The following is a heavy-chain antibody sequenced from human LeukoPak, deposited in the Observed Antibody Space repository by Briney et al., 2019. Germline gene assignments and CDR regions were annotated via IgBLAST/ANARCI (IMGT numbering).Heavy chain of an antibody. CDR2: INREGSST. J-gene: IGHJ4*02. CDR3: ASRDQSCSGDTCYPIDY. CDR1: GLTFSSYW. D-gene: IGHD2-15*01. V-gene: IGHV3-74*01. Sequence: PGGSLRLSCAVSGLTFSSYWMHWVRQAPGKGLVWVSRINREGSSTSYADSVKGRFTISRDNAKNTLYLQMKSLRAEDTAVYYCASRDQSCSGDTCYPIDYWGQGTLVTVSS.